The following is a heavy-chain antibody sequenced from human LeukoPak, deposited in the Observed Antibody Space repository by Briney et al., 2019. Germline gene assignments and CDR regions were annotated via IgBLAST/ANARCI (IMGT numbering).Heavy chain of an antibody. CDR3: ARDNGGWFDT. CDR2: IKQGGREE. V-gene: IGHV3-7*03. Sequence: PGGSLRLSCVASEFIFSDYWMSWVRQAPGKGLEWVANIKQGGREEKYVSSVKGRFAISRDDAKSTLYLQMDSLSGDDTAVYYCARDNGGWFDTRGRGTLVTVSS. D-gene: IGHD3-10*01. CDR1: EFIFSDYW. J-gene: IGHJ5*02.